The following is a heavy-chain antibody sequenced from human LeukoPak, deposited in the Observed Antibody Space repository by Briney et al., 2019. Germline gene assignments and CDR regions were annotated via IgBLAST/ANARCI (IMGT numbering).Heavy chain of an antibody. J-gene: IGHJ4*02. V-gene: IGHV3-74*01. CDR3: AAFYYDPAY. D-gene: IGHD3-22*01. Sequence: GGSLRLSCAASGFTFRTYWMHWVRQAQGKGLIWVSRISGDGRSTSYADSVKGRFTISRDNAKNTLYLQMHSLRAEGTAVYYCAAFYYDPAYWGQGTLVTVSS. CDR2: ISGDGRST. CDR1: GFTFRTYW.